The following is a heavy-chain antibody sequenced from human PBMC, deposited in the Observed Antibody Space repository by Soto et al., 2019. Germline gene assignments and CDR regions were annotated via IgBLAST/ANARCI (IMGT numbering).Heavy chain of an antibody. CDR3: ARGRTFYAP. J-gene: IGHJ5*02. V-gene: IGHV4-31*03. CDR1: RGSISSGGYY. Sequence: PSETLSLTCTVSRGSISSGGYYWSWIRHHPGKGLEWIGSIFYSGINHYNPSLKSRCSMSVDPSKRQFSLKLRFATAADTAVYYCARGRTFYAPWGQGTLVTVSS. D-gene: IGHD2-2*01. CDR2: IFYSGIN.